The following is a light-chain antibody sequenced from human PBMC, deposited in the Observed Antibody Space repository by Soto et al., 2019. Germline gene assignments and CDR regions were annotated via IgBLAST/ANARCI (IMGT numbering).Light chain of an antibody. V-gene: IGLV2-14*01. J-gene: IGLJ2*01. CDR2: EGS. CDR3: SSYTSSSTVV. Sequence: QSALTQPASVSGSPGQSITISCTGTSNDVGGCNCVSWYQQHPGKAPKLMIYEGSKRPSGVSNRFSGSKSGNTASLTIFGLQAEDEADYYCSSYTSSSTVVFGGGTQLTVL. CDR1: SNDVGGCNC.